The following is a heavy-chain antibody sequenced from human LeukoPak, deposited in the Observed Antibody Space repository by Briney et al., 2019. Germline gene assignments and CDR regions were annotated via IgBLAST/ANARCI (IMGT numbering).Heavy chain of an antibody. V-gene: IGHV3-48*02. D-gene: IGHD2-21*01. Sequence: GGSLRLSCAASGFTFSSYAMNWVRQAPGRGLEWISYIRSTSSTIYHADSVKGRFTISRDNAKNSLYLQMNSLRDEDTAVYYCARSYSFDYWGQGTLVTVSS. CDR1: GFTFSSYA. J-gene: IGHJ4*02. CDR2: IRSTSSTI. CDR3: ARSYSFDY.